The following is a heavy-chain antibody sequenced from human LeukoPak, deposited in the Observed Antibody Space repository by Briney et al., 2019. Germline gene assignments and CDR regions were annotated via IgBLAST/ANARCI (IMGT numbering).Heavy chain of an antibody. D-gene: IGHD4-23*01. J-gene: IGHJ4*02. CDR1: GFTASSNY. Sequence: TGGSLRLSCAASGFTASSNYMSWVRQSPGKGLEWVSVIYSGGSTYYADSVKGRFHIPRDHSKNTLYLQLHSLRAEATAVYYCARALSGGNSDYWGQGTLVTVSS. V-gene: IGHV3-53*01. CDR2: IYSGGST. CDR3: ARALSGGNSDY.